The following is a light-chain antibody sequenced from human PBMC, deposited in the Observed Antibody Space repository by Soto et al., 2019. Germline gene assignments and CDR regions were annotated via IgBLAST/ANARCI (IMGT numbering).Light chain of an antibody. J-gene: IGLJ1*01. CDR3: SSYGSTSTRYV. Sequence: QSALAQPASVSGSPGQSITISCTGTSRDVGGYNYVSWYQQHPGKAPKLMIYEVRNRPSGVSNRFSGSKSGNTASLTISGLQAEDEGDYFCSSYGSTSTRYVFGTGTKLTVL. CDR1: SRDVGGYNY. CDR2: EVR. V-gene: IGLV2-14*01.